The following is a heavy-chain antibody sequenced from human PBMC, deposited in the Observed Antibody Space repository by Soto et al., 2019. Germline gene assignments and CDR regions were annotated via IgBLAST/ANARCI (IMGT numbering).Heavy chain of an antibody. J-gene: IGHJ4*02. Sequence: VGSLRLSCATSGFPFTTHAVCWVRQAHGQGLEWVSAGSGSGGGTYYADSVRGRFTVYRDISRKKMYLQMNGLRPDYTFTYYCAKVGLVYATSFIDYGGQGP. D-gene: IGHD2-8*01. CDR2: GSGSGGGT. CDR1: GFPFTTHA. CDR3: AKVGLVYATSFIDY. V-gene: IGHV3-23*01.